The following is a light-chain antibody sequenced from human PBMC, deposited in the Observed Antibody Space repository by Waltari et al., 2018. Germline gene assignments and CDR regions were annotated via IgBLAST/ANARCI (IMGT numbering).Light chain of an antibody. CDR2: GAT. Sequence: VILTQSPATLSLSPGERATLSCRASQSVSTYLAWYQQKPGQAPRLLIYGATARATGIPDRFSGSGSGTDFTLTISSLEPEDFAVYYCQKYLGSPYSFGQGT. CDR1: QSVSTY. V-gene: IGKV3-20*01. J-gene: IGKJ2*03. CDR3: QKYLGSPYS.